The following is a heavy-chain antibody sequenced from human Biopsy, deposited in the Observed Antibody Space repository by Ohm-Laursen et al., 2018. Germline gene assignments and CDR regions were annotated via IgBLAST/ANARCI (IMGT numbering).Heavy chain of an antibody. V-gene: IGHV3-23*01. Sequence: SLSLSFDAPGFTFSSCVMSWVRQAPGTGLERVSVSSFRCGRTYYADPVKGRFTISRDNSEKMLYLQMNSLRAEDTAVYYCAKDEDTKYESSDDIYGEVFDTWGQGTMVIVSS. D-gene: IGHD3-22*01. J-gene: IGHJ3*02. CDR3: AKDEDTKYESSDDIYGEVFDT. CDR2: SSFRCGRT. CDR1: GFTFSSCV.